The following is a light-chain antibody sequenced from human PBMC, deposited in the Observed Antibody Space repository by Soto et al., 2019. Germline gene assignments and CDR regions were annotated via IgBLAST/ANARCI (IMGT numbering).Light chain of an antibody. J-gene: IGKJ1*01. V-gene: IGKV3-20*01. CDR2: GAS. CDR1: QSVATSQ. Sequence: EIVLKQSPGTLSLSHGERATLFCRASQSVATSQLAWYQQKPGQAPRLLIGASSRATGVPDRFIASGSGTDFTLTISRLEPEDFAVYYCQQFASSPRTFGRGTKV. CDR3: QQFASSPRT.